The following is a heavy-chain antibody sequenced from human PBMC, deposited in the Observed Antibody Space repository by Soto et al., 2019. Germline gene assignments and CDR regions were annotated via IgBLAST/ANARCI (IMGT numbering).Heavy chain of an antibody. D-gene: IGHD4-17*01. J-gene: IGHJ4*02. CDR3: ARTKDDYGDYYFDY. CDR1: GFTFSSYG. Sequence: GGSLRLSCAASGFTFSSYGMHWVRQAPGKGLEWVAVIWYDGSNKYYADSVKGRFTISRDNSKNTLYLQMNSLRAEDTAVYYCARTKDDYGDYYFDYWGQGTLVTVSS. CDR2: IWYDGSNK. V-gene: IGHV3-33*01.